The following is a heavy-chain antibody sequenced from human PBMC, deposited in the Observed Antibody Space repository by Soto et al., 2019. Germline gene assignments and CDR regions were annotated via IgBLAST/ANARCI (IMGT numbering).Heavy chain of an antibody. CDR2: MNPNSGNT. J-gene: IGHJ5*02. CDR3: ARSNPHSYDFWSGPINWFDP. V-gene: IGHV1-8*01. Sequence: GASVKVSCKASGYTFTSYDINWVRQATGQGLEWMGWMNPNSGNTGYAQKFQGRVTMTRNTSISTAYMELSSLRSEDTAVYYYARSNPHSYDFWSGPINWFDPWGQGTLVTVSS. CDR1: GYTFTSYD. D-gene: IGHD3-3*01.